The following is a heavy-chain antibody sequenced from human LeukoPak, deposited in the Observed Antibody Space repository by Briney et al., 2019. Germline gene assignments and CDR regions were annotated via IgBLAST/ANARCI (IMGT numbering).Heavy chain of an antibody. D-gene: IGHD3-22*01. CDR1: GFTFSNAW. J-gene: IGHJ4*02. CDR3: TTDRKYYYDSGGSSYFDY. CDR2: IKSKTDGGTT. Sequence: PGGSLRLSCAASGFTFSNAWMNWVRQAPGKGLEWVGRIKSKTDGGTTDYAEPMKGRFTISRDDSKNTLYLQMNSLKAEDTAVYYCTTDRKYYYDSGGSSYFDYWGQGTLVTVSS. V-gene: IGHV3-15*07.